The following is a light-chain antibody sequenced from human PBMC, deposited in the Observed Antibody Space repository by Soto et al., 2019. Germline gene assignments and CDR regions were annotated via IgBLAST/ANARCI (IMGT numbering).Light chain of an antibody. Sequence: AILMTQSPSSFSASTGDRVTITCRASQGSSSYLAWYQQQPGKAPKLLIYAASTLQSGVPSRFSGSGSGTDFTLTISCLQSEDFATYYCQQHYSYPLTFGPGTKVDIK. V-gene: IGKV1-8*01. CDR3: QQHYSYPLT. J-gene: IGKJ3*01. CDR2: AAS. CDR1: QGSSSY.